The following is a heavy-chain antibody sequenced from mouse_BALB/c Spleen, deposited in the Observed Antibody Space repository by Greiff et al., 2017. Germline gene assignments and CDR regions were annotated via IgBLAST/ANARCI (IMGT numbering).Heavy chain of an antibody. Sequence: VKLMESGPGLVAPSQSLSITCTVSGFSLTSYGVHWVRQPPGKGLEWLGVIWAGGSTNYNSALMSRLSISKDNSKSQVFLKMNSLQTDDTAMYYCARDGGLRLAYWGQGTLVTVSA. CDR3: ARDGGLRLAY. D-gene: IGHD1-2*01. CDR1: GFSLTSYG. J-gene: IGHJ3*01. CDR2: IWAGGST. V-gene: IGHV2-9*02.